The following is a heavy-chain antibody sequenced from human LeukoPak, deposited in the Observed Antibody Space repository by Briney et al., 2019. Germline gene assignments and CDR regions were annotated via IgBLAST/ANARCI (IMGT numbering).Heavy chain of an antibody. V-gene: IGHV7-4-1*02. J-gene: IGHJ3*02. CDR3: ARDRGGYSYGYAFDI. D-gene: IGHD5-18*01. CDR1: GYTFTAYY. CDR2: INTNTGNP. Sequence: ASVKVSCKASGYTFTAYYMHWLRQAPGQGLEWMGWINTNTGNPTYAQGFTGRFVFSLDTSVSTAYLQISSLKAEDTAVYYCARDRGGYSYGYAFDIWGQGTMVTVSS.